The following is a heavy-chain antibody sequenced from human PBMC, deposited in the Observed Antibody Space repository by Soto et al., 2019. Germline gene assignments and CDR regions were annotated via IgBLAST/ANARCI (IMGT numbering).Heavy chain of an antibody. D-gene: IGHD3-3*01. J-gene: IGHJ5*02. CDR1: GDSIDSVNW. V-gene: IGHV4-4*02. CDR3: ATFSGFFTISPFDA. CDR2: IYHSGST. Sequence: LSLTCAVSGDSIDSVNWLSWVRQSPGKGLEWIGEIYHSGSTNYNPSLKSRVSMSVDKSNNQFSLQLTSVTAADTAVYYCATFSGFFTISPFDAWGQGILVTVSS.